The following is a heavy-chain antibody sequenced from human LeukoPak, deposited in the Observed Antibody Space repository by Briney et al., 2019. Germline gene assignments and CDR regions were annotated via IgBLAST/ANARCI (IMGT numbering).Heavy chain of an antibody. V-gene: IGHV5-51*01. Sequence: GESLKISCKGSGYSFTSYWIGWVRQMPGKGLEWMGIIYPGDSDTRYSPSFQGQVTISADKSISAAYLQWSSLKASDTAMYYCARLQNTEYYYGSGSYSRNWFDPWGQGTLVTVSS. D-gene: IGHD3-10*01. CDR1: GYSFTSYW. CDR3: ARLQNTEYYYGSGSYSRNWFDP. J-gene: IGHJ5*02. CDR2: IYPGDSDT.